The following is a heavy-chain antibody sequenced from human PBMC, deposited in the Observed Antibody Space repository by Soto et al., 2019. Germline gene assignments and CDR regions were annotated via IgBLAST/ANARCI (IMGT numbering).Heavy chain of an antibody. CDR3: VRGMSVSWFVP. J-gene: IGHJ5*02. D-gene: IGHD2-8*01. CDR2: IYYSGST. Sequence: PSETLSLTCTVSGGSLSSDGYYWSWIRQHPGKGLEWIGYIYYSGSTYYNPSLKSRVTISVDTSKNQFSLKLSSVTAADTAVYYCVRGMSVSWFVPWGQGTLVTVSS. V-gene: IGHV4-31*03. CDR1: GGSLSSDGYY.